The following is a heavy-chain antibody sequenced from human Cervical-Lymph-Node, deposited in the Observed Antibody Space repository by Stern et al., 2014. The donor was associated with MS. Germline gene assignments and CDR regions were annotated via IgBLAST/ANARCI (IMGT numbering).Heavy chain of an antibody. V-gene: IGHV5-51*01. CDR3: ARQRYFDY. Sequence: VQLGQSGPEVKRPGESLKISCQASGYTFTSYWIGWVRQMPGKGLEWIAIIFPGGSDIRYSPSFPGQVTIPADKSSSAAYLQWNNLKASDTAIYYCARQRYFDYWGQGTLVTVSS. CDR1: GYTFTSYW. J-gene: IGHJ4*02. CDR2: IFPGGSDI.